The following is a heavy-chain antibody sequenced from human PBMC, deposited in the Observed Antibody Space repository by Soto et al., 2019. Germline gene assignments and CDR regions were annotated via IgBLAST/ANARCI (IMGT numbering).Heavy chain of an antibody. Sequence: PGGSLRLSCAASGFTFDDYAMHWVRQAPGKGLEWVSGISWNSGSIGYADSVKGRFTISRDNAKNSLYLQMNSLRAEDTALYYCAKDGALERAAANYYYYGMDVWGQGTTVTVSS. CDR1: GFTFDDYA. CDR3: AKDGALERAAANYYYYGMDV. D-gene: IGHD6-13*01. CDR2: ISWNSGSI. J-gene: IGHJ6*02. V-gene: IGHV3-9*01.